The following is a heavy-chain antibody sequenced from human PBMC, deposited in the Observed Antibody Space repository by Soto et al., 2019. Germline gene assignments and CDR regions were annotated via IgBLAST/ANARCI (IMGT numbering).Heavy chain of an antibody. CDR3: ATRYGSGYRAFDS. J-gene: IGHJ4*02. CDR1: GYTFTSYG. D-gene: IGHD3-10*01. V-gene: IGHV1-69*04. CDR2: INPILSMS. Sequence: SVKVSCKASGYTFTSYGISWVRQAPGQGLQWMGRINPILSMSNYAPRFQGRVTMTADKSTSTAYMELSSLRSEDTAMYYCATRYGSGYRAFDSWGQGALVTVSS.